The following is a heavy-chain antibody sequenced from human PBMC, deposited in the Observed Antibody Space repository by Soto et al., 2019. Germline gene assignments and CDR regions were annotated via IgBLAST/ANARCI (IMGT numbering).Heavy chain of an antibody. Sequence: SSETLSLTCTVSGGSVTSGSYYWSWIRQPPGKGLEWIGYIYYTGATNYNPSLKSRVTISVDTSKNQFFLKLSSVTAADTAVYYCARGVGPGLSDYFDYWGQGTLVTVSS. CDR1: GGSVTSGSYY. J-gene: IGHJ4*02. V-gene: IGHV4-61*01. D-gene: IGHD2-15*01. CDR2: IYYTGAT. CDR3: ARGVGPGLSDYFDY.